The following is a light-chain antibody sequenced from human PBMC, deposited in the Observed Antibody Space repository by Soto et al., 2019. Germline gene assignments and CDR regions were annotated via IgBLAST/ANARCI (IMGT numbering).Light chain of an antibody. V-gene: IGLV3-21*04. CDR3: QVWDSSSDHRV. CDR2: YDS. J-gene: IGLJ3*02. Sequence: SYELTQPPSVSVAPGKTARITCGGNNIGSKSVHWYQQKPGQAPVLVIYYDSDRPSGIPERFSGSNSGNTATLTISRVEAXXXXXXXCQVWDSSSDHRVFGGGTKLTV. CDR1: NIGSKS.